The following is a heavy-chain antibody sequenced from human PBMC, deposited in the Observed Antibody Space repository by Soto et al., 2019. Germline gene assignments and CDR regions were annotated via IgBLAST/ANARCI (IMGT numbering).Heavy chain of an antibody. CDR2: IKQDGSEK. CDR3: SRSPYFFRGHLDH. V-gene: IGHV3-7*03. CDR1: GFTFSRYW. Sequence: PGGSLRLSCAASGFTFSRYWMSWVRQAPGKGLEWVANIKQDGSEKHYVDSVKGRITISRDNAKNSLYLQMNSLRAEDSAVYYCSRSPYFFRGHLDHWGHGNLVTLSS. J-gene: IGHJ4*01. D-gene: IGHD3-9*01.